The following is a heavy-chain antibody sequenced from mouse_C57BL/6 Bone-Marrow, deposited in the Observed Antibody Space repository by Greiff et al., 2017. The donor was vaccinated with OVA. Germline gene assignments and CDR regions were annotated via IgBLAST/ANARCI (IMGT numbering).Heavy chain of an antibody. Sequence: EVKLMESGGGLVQPGGSLKLSCAASGFTFSDYYMYWVRQTPEKRLEWVAYISNGGGSTYYPDTVKGRFTISRDNAKNTLYLQMSRLKSEDTAMYYRARHAYSYYYAMDYWGQGTSVTVSS. CDR3: ARHAYSYYYAMDY. CDR2: ISNGGGST. J-gene: IGHJ4*01. D-gene: IGHD2-12*01. V-gene: IGHV5-12*01. CDR1: GFTFSDYY.